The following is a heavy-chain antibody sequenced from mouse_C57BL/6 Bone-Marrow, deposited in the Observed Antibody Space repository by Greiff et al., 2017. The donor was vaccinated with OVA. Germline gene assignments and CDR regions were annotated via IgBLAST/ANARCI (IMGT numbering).Heavy chain of an antibody. CDR2: IDPSDSYT. V-gene: IGHV1-50*01. CDR3: ARSDDGYYGFAY. CDR1: GYTFTSYW. Sequence: VQLQQPGAELVKPGASVKLSCKASGYTFTSYWMQWVKQRPGQGLEWIGEIDPSDSYTNYNQKFKGKATLTVDTSSSTAYMQLSSLTSEDSAVDYCARSDDGYYGFAYWGQGTLVTVSA. J-gene: IGHJ3*01. D-gene: IGHD2-3*01.